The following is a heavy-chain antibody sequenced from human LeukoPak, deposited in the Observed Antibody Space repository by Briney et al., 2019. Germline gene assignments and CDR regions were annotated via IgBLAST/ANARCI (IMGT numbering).Heavy chain of an antibody. Sequence: GGSLRLSCAASGFSFASYTMRWVRQAPGKGLEWISSISGSGGSTYYADSVKGRFTISRDNSKTTLYLQMNSLRVEDSAVYFCAKGGYTGGWLFDYWGQGTLVTVSS. CDR2: ISGSGGST. CDR3: AKGGYTGGWLFDY. CDR1: GFSFASYT. V-gene: IGHV3-23*01. D-gene: IGHD6-19*01. J-gene: IGHJ4*01.